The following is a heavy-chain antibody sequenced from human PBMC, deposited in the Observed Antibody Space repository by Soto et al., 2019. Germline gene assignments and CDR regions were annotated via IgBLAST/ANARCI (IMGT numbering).Heavy chain of an antibody. CDR1: GGSISSGGCC. CDR2: IYYSGST. CDR3: ARGPALATVVTPRNPPSYYYGMDV. D-gene: IGHD4-17*01. Sequence: SETLSLPCTVAGGSISSGGCCWSWIRQHRGKGLEWIGYIYYSGSTYYNPSLKSRVTISVDTSKNQFSLKLSSVTAADTAVYYCARGPALATVVTPRNPPSYYYGMDVWGHGTTVTVSS. V-gene: IGHV4-61*08. J-gene: IGHJ6*02.